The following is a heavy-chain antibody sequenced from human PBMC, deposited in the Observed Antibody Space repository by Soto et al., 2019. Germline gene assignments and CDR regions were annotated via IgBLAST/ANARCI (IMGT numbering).Heavy chain of an antibody. CDR2: ITWNSGNI. V-gene: IGHV3-9*01. Sequence: EVQLVESGGGLVRPGRSLRLSCTASGFTFDDYAMQWVRQAPGRGLEWVAGITWNSGNIAYADSVKGRFTIARDDDNNSLYLQVNSLRPEDTALYYCVKDSYADFHRVLSTAEYFFDYWGHGTLVTVSS. CDR3: VKDSYADFHRVLSTAEYFFDY. CDR1: GFTFDDYA. J-gene: IGHJ4*01. D-gene: IGHD2-2*01.